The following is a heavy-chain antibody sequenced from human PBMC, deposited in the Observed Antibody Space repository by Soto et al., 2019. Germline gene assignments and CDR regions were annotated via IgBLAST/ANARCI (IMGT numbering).Heavy chain of an antibody. CDR2: IIPIFGTT. D-gene: IGHD3-22*01. Sequence: QVQLVQSGAEVKKPGSSVKVSCKASGGTFSRYTISWVRQAPGQGLEWMGGIIPIFGTTNYAQKFQGRVTITADESTSTAYIDLSSLRADDTAVYYCASGQTYYNDSSAYRFDHWGQGTLVTVSS. V-gene: IGHV1-69*01. J-gene: IGHJ4*02. CDR1: GGTFSRYT. CDR3: ASGQTYYNDSSAYRFDH.